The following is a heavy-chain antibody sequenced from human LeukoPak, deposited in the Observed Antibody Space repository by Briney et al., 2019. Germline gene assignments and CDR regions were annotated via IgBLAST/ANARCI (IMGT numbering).Heavy chain of an antibody. CDR3: IRDLFDDYSLDY. Sequence: GGSLRLSCAASGYTFSSYSMNWVRQAPGKGLEWVSSINSDSSLMFYAESVKGRFTISRDNARNSLYLQMNSLRAEDTAVYYCIRDLFDDYSLDYWGQGTLVTVSS. CDR1: GYTFSSYS. CDR2: INSDSSLM. V-gene: IGHV3-21*01. D-gene: IGHD3-16*01. J-gene: IGHJ4*02.